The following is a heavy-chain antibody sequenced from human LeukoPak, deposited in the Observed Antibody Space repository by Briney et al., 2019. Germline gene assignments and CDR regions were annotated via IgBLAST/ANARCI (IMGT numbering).Heavy chain of an antibody. V-gene: IGHV3-74*01. D-gene: IGHD6-13*01. CDR3: AGGAIAAAGIES. CDR1: GFTFSSHW. J-gene: IGHJ5*02. CDR2: IKPDGSFR. Sequence: GGSLRLSCAASGFTFSSHWMHWVRQVPGKGLVWVSDIKPDGSFRSYADSVKGRFTISRDNAKNTLYLQMNTLRAEDTAVYFFAGGAIAAAGIESWGKGSLVTVSS.